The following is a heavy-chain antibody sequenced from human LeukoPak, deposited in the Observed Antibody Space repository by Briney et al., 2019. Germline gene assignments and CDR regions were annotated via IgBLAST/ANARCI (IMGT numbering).Heavy chain of an antibody. CDR1: GYTFTSYA. J-gene: IGHJ6*03. D-gene: IGHD6-19*01. CDR3: ASSIAVAGTMYDYYYYYMDV. CDR2: IIPIFGTA. V-gene: IGHV1-69*06. Sequence: SVKVSCKASGYTFTSYAISWVRQAPGQGLEWMGGIIPIFGTANYAQKFQGRVTITADKSTSTAYMELSSLRSEDTAVYYCASSIAVAGTMYDYYYYYMDVWGKGTTVTVSS.